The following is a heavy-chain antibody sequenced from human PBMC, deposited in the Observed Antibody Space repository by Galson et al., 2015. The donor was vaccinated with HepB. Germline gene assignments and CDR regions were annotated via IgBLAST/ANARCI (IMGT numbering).Heavy chain of an antibody. D-gene: IGHD2-15*01. CDR3: AKDNSYCSGGSGVYYYYGMDV. Sequence: SLRLSCAVSGFTFSSSAMNWVRQAPGKGLEWVSSISGSGGSTHYADSVKGRFTISRDNSKNTLYLQMISLRAEDTAVYYFAKDNSYCSGGSGVYYYYGMDVWGQGTTVTVSS. J-gene: IGHJ6*02. CDR1: GFTFSSSA. V-gene: IGHV3-23*01. CDR2: ISGSGGST.